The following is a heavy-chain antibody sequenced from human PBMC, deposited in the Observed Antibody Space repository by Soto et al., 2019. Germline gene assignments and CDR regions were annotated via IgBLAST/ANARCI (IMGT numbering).Heavy chain of an antibody. Sequence: PSETLSLTCTVSGDSIGGVGYWSWIRQFPGRGLEWIGCISSSGSTYYNPALNNRISLSLDTSQNQFSLKLLSVTAADTAIYYCARSGVTGIVIPSHLFGPWGQGTLVTVSS. CDR2: ISSSGST. J-gene: IGHJ5*02. CDR1: GDSIGGVGY. V-gene: IGHV4-31*03. D-gene: IGHD2-21*02. CDR3: ARSGVTGIVIPSHLFGP.